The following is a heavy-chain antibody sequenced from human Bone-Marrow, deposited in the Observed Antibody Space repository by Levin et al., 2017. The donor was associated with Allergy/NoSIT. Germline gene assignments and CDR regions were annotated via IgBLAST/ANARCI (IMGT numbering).Heavy chain of an antibody. V-gene: IGHV4-34*01. CDR3: ARSVRFLDKKYYYYYPYMDV. CDR1: GGSFSGYY. D-gene: IGHD3-3*01. J-gene: IGHJ6*03. CDR2: INNGGGS. Sequence: RASETLSLTCAVYGGSFSGYYWSWVRQPPGKGLEWIGEINNGGGSNYNPSLKSRVTISVDTSKNQFSLKVSSVTAADTAMYYCARSVRFLDKKYYYYYPYMDVWGKGTTVTVSS.